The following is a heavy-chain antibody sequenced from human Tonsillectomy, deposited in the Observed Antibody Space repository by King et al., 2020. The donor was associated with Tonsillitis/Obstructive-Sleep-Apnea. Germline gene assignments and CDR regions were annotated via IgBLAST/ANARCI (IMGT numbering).Heavy chain of an antibody. V-gene: IGHV3-43*02. CDR3: AKDFRRRTWISGLWAYYMDV. J-gene: IGHJ6*03. D-gene: IGHD5-12*01. CDR2: INGDGGNT. Sequence: QLVQSGGGVVQPGGSLRLSCAASGFTFDDYAMHWVRQAPGKGLEWVSLINGDGGNTYYADSMKGRFTISRDNSKNSLYLEMNSLRSEDTALYYCAKDFRRRTWISGLWAYYMDVWGKGTTVTVSS. CDR1: GFTFDDYA.